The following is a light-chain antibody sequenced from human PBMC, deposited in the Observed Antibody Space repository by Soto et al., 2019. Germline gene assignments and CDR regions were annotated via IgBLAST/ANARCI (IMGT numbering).Light chain of an antibody. Sequence: IQMTQSPSSLSASLGDRVTITCRTSQNIYNSLNWYQQKAGRAPAVLIYGASNLQGGVPLRFSGSGSGTDFTLTISSLQPEDFATYYCQQFSNYPITFGQGTRLENK. V-gene: IGKV1D-13*01. CDR2: GAS. CDR3: QQFSNYPIT. CDR1: QNIYNS. J-gene: IGKJ5*01.